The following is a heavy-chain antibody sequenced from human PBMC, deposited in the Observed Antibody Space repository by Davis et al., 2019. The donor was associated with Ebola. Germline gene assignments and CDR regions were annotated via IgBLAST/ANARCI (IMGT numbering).Heavy chain of an antibody. Sequence: PGGSLRLSCTASGFTFGDYAMSWFRQAPGKGLEWVSFIRSKAYGGTTEYAASVKGRFTISRDDSKSIAYLQMNSLKTEDTAVYYCTRDSYCSSSNCFFYYYYGMDVWGQGTTVTVSS. CDR2: IRSKAYGGTT. J-gene: IGHJ6*02. D-gene: IGHD2-2*01. CDR3: TRDSYCSSSNCFFYYYYGMDV. V-gene: IGHV3-49*03. CDR1: GFTFGDYA.